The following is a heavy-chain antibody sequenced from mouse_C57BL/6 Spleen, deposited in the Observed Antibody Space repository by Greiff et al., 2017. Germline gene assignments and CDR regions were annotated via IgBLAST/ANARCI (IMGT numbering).Heavy chain of an antibody. CDR1: GFTFTDYY. V-gene: IGHV7-3*01. CDR3: ARWRTLYYFDY. J-gene: IGHJ2*01. Sequence: EVQRVESGGGLVQPGGSLSLSCAASGFTFTDYYMSWVRQPPGKALEWLGFIRNKANGYTTEYSASVKGRFTISRDNSQSILYLQMNALRAEDSATYYCARWRTLYYFDYWGQGTTLTVSS. CDR2: IRNKANGYTT.